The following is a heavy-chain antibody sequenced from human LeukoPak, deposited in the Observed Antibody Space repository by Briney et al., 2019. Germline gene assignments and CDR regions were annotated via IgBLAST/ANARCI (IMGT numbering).Heavy chain of an antibody. CDR1: GFTFSSYG. CDR2: ISYDGSNK. CDR3: AKDKRPGYSSDRPFDY. V-gene: IGHV3-30*18. J-gene: IGHJ4*02. D-gene: IGHD5-18*01. Sequence: LRLSCAASGFTFSSYGMHWVRQAPGKGLEWVAVISYDGSNKYYADSVKGRFTISRDNSKNTLYLQMNSLRAEDTAVYYCAKDKRPGYSSDRPFDYWGQGTLVTVSS.